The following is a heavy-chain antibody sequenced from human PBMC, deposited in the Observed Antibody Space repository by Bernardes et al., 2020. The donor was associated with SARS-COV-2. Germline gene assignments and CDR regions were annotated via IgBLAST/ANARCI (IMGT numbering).Heavy chain of an antibody. CDR2: INAANGNT. V-gene: IGHV1-3*01. Sequence: ASVKVSCKASGYTFINFAMHWVRQAPGQGLEWMGWINAANGNTKYSQKFQGRVTITRVTSASTAYMEVSSLRSADTAVYYCARENISTRRGGFYYYAMDVWGQGTTVTVSS. D-gene: IGHD3-10*01. CDR1: GYTFINFA. CDR3: ARENISTRRGGFYYYAMDV. J-gene: IGHJ6*02.